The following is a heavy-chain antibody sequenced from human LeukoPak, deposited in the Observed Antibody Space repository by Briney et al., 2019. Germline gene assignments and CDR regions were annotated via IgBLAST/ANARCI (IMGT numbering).Heavy chain of an antibody. Sequence: GESLKISCKGSGYSFTSYWIAWVRQMPGKGLEWMGIVYPGDSDTRYSPSFQGQVTISADKSISTAYLQWSSLKASDTAMYYCARQFLQVGAPLDIWGQGTMVTVSS. CDR2: VYPGDSDT. CDR1: GYSFTSYW. D-gene: IGHD1-26*01. V-gene: IGHV5-51*01. J-gene: IGHJ3*02. CDR3: ARQFLQVGAPLDI.